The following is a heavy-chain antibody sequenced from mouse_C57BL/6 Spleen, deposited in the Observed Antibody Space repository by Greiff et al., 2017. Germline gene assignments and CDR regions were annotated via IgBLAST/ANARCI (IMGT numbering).Heavy chain of an antibody. CDR1: GYSITSGYY. J-gene: IGHJ2*01. CDR3: AREIYYYGSSCHFDY. CDR2: ISYDGSN. Sequence: EVQLQESGPGLVKPSQSLSLTCSVTGYSITSGYYWNWIRQFPGNKLEWMGYISYDGSNNYNPSLKNQISITRDTSKNQFFLKLNSVTNADTATYYDAREIYYYGSSCHFDYWGRGKALTVTA. D-gene: IGHD1-1*01. V-gene: IGHV3-6*01.